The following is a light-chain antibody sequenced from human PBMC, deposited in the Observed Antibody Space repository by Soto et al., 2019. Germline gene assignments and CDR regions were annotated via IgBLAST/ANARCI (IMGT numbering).Light chain of an antibody. CDR1: QTISTF. J-gene: IGKJ4*01. V-gene: IGKV1-39*01. Sequence: DIQLTQSPSSLSASVGDRVSITCRTSQTISTFLNWYHHRPGQAPKLLIYSISNLQSGVPSRFSGGGAGTEFTLTISSLQPEDFGSYSCQQTCNLPPTFGGGTRVQIK. CDR2: SIS. CDR3: QQTCNLPPT.